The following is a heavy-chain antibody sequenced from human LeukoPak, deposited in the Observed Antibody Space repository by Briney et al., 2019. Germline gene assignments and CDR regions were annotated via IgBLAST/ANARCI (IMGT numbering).Heavy chain of an antibody. CDR2: IKQDGSEK. J-gene: IGHJ4*02. Sequence: GGSLRLSCAASGFTFSSYWMSWVRQAPGQGLEWVANIKQDGSEKYYVDSVKGRFTISRDNAKNSLYLQMNSLRAEDTAVYYCARARFDDILTGYSSFDYWGQGTLVTVSS. V-gene: IGHV3-7*01. CDR3: ARARFDDILTGYSSFDY. D-gene: IGHD3-9*01. CDR1: GFTFSSYW.